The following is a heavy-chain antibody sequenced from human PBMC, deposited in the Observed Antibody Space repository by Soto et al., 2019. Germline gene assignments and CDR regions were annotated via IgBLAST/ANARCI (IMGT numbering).Heavy chain of an antibody. V-gene: IGHV3-23*04. CDR3: AKSRYSDSSGDFYDY. CDR2: IGGSGRTT. D-gene: IGHD3-22*01. Sequence: EVQLVESGGGLVQPGGSLRLSCAASGFTFSSYSMNWVRQAPGKGLEWVSGIGGSGRTTYYADSVKGRFTISRDNSNNTLFLQMNSLRAEDTAVYYCAKSRYSDSSGDFYDYWGQGTLVTVSS. J-gene: IGHJ4*02. CDR1: GFTFSSYS.